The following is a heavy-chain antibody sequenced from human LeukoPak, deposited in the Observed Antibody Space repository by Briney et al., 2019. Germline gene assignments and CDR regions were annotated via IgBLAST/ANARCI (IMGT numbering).Heavy chain of an antibody. J-gene: IGHJ4*02. V-gene: IGHV3-48*04. CDR3: AREPTYSSSWHTTCDY. Sequence: GGSLRLSCAASGFTFSSYNMNWVRQAPGKGLEWVSYISLSTTSIYYADSVKGRFTISRDNAKNSLYLQMNSLRAEDTAVYYCAREPTYSSSWHTTCDYWGQGTLVTVSS. CDR2: ISLSTTSI. CDR1: GFTFSSYN. D-gene: IGHD6-13*01.